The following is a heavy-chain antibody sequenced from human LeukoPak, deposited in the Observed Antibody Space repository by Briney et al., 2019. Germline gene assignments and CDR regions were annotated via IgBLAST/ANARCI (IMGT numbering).Heavy chain of an antibody. Sequence: PSETLSLTCTVSGGSISSGGYYWSWIRQHPGKGLEWIGYIYYSRNGNTNYNPSLRGRVTISIDTSKNQFSLKLSSVTAADAAVYYCARVSEAVGGYWSSSYYYMDVWGTGTTVTVSS. J-gene: IGHJ6*03. D-gene: IGHD2-21*02. CDR3: ARVSEAVGGYWSSSYYYMDV. CDR1: GGSISSGGYY. CDR2: IYYSRNGNT. V-gene: IGHV4-61*08.